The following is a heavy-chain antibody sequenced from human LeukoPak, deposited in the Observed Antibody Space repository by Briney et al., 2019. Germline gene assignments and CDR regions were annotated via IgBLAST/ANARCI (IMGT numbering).Heavy chain of an antibody. CDR1: RYTFTSYD. Sequence: ASVKVSCKASRYTFTSYDINWVREAPGQGLEWMGGMNPNTGRTGFAQKFQGRLTMTRDTSISTAYMELSSLRSEDTAVYYCARLSQTPDYYSNGGYYYLGYWGQGTPVTVSS. CDR2: MNPNTGRT. V-gene: IGHV1-8*01. D-gene: IGHD3-22*01. CDR3: ARLSQTPDYYSNGGYYYLGY. J-gene: IGHJ4*02.